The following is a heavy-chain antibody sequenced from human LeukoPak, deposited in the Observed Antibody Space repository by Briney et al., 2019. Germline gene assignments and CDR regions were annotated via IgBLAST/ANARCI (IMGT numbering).Heavy chain of an antibody. CDR1: GASITNSAYH. Sequence: SETLSLTCTVSGASITNSAYHWGWIRQPPGKGLEWIGSIYHSGSTYYNPSLKSRVTISVDTSKNQFSLKLSSVTAADTAVYYCARHRRDYYDSSGYYQGMYYFDYWGQGTLVTVSS. J-gene: IGHJ4*02. CDR3: ARHRRDYYDSSGYYQGMYYFDY. V-gene: IGHV4-39*01. CDR2: IYHSGST. D-gene: IGHD3-22*01.